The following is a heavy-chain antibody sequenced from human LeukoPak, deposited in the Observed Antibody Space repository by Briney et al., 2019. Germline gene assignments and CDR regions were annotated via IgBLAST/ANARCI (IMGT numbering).Heavy chain of an antibody. Sequence: ASVKVSCKASGGTFSSYAISWVRQAPGQGLEWMGRINPNSGGTNYAQKFQGRVTMTRDTSISTAYMELSRLRSDDTAVYYCARDRSIYSAFDIWGQGTMVTVSS. CDR3: ARDRSIYSAFDI. CDR2: INPNSGGT. J-gene: IGHJ3*02. CDR1: GGTFSSYA. D-gene: IGHD1-26*01. V-gene: IGHV1-2*06.